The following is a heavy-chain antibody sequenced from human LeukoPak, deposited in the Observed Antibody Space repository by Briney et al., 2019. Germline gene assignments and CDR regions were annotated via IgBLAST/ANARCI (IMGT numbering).Heavy chain of an antibody. V-gene: IGHV3-21*01. J-gene: IGHJ6*02. D-gene: IGHD6-19*01. CDR1: GFTFSSYS. CDR2: ISSSSSYI. Sequence: PGGSLRLSCAASGFTFSSYSMNWVRQAPGKGLEWVSSISSSSSYIYYADSVKGRFTISRDNAKNSLYLQMNSLRAEDTAVYYCARADSSGWPDYYYGMDVWGQGTTVTVSS. CDR3: ARADSSGWPDYYYGMDV.